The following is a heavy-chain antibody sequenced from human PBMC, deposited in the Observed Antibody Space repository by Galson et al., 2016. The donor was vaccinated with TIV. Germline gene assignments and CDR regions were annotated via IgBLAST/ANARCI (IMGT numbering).Heavy chain of an antibody. CDR2: IVPMFGTT. CDR3: ARGRGIYDGSGYFLFDH. CDR1: GVTFSYFA. J-gene: IGHJ5*02. Sequence: SVKVSCKASGVTFSYFAFSWVRQAPGQGLEWMGGIVPMFGTTNYAQKFQGRVTISADESTTTAYPELSSLRSEDTAVYYCARGRGIYDGSGYFLFDHWGQGALVTVSS. V-gene: IGHV1-69*13. D-gene: IGHD3-22*01.